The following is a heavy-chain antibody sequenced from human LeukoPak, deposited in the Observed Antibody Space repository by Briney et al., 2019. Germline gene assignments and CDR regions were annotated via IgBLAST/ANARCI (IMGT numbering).Heavy chain of an antibody. CDR3: ARVLTGYYNVVDY. Sequence: SETLSLTCTVSGGSISSYYWTWIRQPPGKGLEWIGYIYYSGSTYYNPSLKSRVTISVDTSKNQFSLKLSSVTAADTAVYYCARVLTGYYNVVDYWGQGTLVTVSS. CDR1: GGSISSYY. CDR2: IYYSGST. V-gene: IGHV4-59*08. J-gene: IGHJ4*02. D-gene: IGHD3-9*01.